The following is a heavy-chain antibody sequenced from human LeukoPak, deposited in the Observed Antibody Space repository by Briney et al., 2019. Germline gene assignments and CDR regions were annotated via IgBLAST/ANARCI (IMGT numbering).Heavy chain of an antibody. CDR3: ARGALWYYYDGSGYISDRAFDY. V-gene: IGHV4-59*01. J-gene: IGHJ4*02. CDR2: IYYSGST. CDR1: GGSFSGYY. D-gene: IGHD3-22*01. Sequence: SETLSLTWAVYGGSFSGYYWSWIRQPPGKGLEWIGYIYYSGSTNYNPSLKSRVTISVDTSKNQFSLKLSSVTAADTAVYYCARGALWYYYDGSGYISDRAFDYWGQGTLVTVSS.